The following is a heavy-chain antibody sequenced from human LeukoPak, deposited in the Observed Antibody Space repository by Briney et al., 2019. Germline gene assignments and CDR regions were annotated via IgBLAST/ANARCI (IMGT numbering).Heavy chain of an antibody. CDR1: GFTFSDYY. Sequence: GGSLRLSCAASGFTFSDYYMSWIRQAPGKGLEWVSYISSSGSTIYYADSVKGRFTISRDNAKNSLYLQMNSLRDEDTAVYYCARDLGYCSSTSCPKYGMDVWGQGTTVTVSS. CDR2: ISSSGSTI. J-gene: IGHJ6*02. V-gene: IGHV3-11*04. D-gene: IGHD2-2*01. CDR3: ARDLGYCSSTSCPKYGMDV.